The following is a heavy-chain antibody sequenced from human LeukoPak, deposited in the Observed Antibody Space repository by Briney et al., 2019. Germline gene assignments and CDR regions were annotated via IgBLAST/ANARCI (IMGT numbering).Heavy chain of an antibody. J-gene: IGHJ5*02. Sequence: PGGSLRLSCAASGFTFSSCWIHWVRQAPGKGLEWVSRIKSDGTSTSYADSVKGRYTISRDNAKNTLYLQMNSLRAEDTAVYYCARDRDHGGNWFYPWGQGTLVTVSS. CDR3: ARDRDHGGNWFYP. V-gene: IGHV3-74*01. CDR2: IKSDGTST. D-gene: IGHD4-23*01. CDR1: GFTFSSCW.